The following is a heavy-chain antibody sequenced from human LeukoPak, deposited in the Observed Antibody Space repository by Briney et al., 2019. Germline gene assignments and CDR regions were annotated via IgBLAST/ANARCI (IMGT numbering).Heavy chain of an antibody. CDR1: GFTFSSYS. Sequence: PGGSLTLSCAASGFTFSSYSMNWVRQPPGTGLEWVSSISSSGSYIYYAHSVKGRFSISRDSAKNSLYLQMNSLRAEDTAVYYCARGPQFCSGGSCYGYYFDYWGQGTLVTVSS. J-gene: IGHJ4*02. CDR2: ISSSGSYI. D-gene: IGHD2-15*01. V-gene: IGHV3-21*01. CDR3: ARGPQFCSGGSCYGYYFDY.